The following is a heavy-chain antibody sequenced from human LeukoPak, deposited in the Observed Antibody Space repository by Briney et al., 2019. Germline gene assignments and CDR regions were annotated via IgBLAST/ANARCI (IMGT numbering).Heavy chain of an antibody. Sequence: GGSLRLSCAASGFTFSSYWMNWVRQAPGKGLEWVSYISSSSSTIYYADSVKGRFTISRDNAKNSLYLQMNSLRAEDTAVYYCARDKQWLDYWGQGTLVTVSS. J-gene: IGHJ4*02. CDR3: ARDKQWLDY. CDR1: GFTFSSYW. V-gene: IGHV3-48*01. CDR2: ISSSSSTI. D-gene: IGHD6-19*01.